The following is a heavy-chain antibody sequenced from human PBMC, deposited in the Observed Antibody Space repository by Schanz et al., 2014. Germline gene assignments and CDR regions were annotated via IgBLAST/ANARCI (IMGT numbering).Heavy chain of an antibody. J-gene: IGHJ2*01. CDR1: GGSFSDYY. V-gene: IGHV4-34*01. CDR3: ARGHDYFWGSYRRSPWGYFDL. CDR2: INHSGST. Sequence: QVQLQQWGAGLLKPSETLSLTCAVYGGSFSDYYWSWIRQPPGKGLEWIGEINHSGSTNYNPSLKSQFTIPRYPSTNQFSLKLSSVSAADTAVYYCARGHDYFWGSYRRSPWGYFDLWGRGSLVTVSA. D-gene: IGHD3-16*02.